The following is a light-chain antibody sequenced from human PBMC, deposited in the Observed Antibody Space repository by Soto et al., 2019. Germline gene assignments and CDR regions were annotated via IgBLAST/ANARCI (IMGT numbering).Light chain of an antibody. J-gene: IGKJ1*01. V-gene: IGKV1-5*01. CDR1: QSISSW. CDR2: DAS. CDR3: QQYNSGGT. Sequence: DIQMTQSPSTLSASVGDRVTITCRASQSISSWLAWYQQKPGKAPNLLIYDASSLESGVPSRFSGSGSGTEFTLTISSLQPDDFATYYCQQYNSGGTFGQGTKVDIK.